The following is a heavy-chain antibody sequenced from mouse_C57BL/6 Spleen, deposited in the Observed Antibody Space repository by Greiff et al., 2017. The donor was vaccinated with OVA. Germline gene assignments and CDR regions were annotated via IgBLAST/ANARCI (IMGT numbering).Heavy chain of an antibody. D-gene: IGHD1-1*01. CDR1: GFNIKDDY. V-gene: IGHV14-4*01. CDR2: IDPENGDT. Sequence: VQLKQSGAELVRPGASVKLSCTASGFNIKDDYMHWVKQRPEQGLEWIGWIDPENGDTEYASKFQGKATITADTSSNTAYLQLSSLTSEDTAVYYCTTFYYYGSSYSDYWGQGTTLTVSS. CDR3: TTFYYYGSSYSDY. J-gene: IGHJ2*01.